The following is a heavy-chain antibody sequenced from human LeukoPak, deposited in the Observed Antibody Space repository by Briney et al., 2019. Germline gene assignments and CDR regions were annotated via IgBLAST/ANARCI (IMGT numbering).Heavy chain of an antibody. CDR1: GFTFSSYT. Sequence: GGSLRLSCAASGFTFSSYTMNWVRQPPGKGLEWVSNIGTSSTTIYYADSVKGRFTISRDNAKNSLYLQMNSLRADDTAVYYCARDLVEVVPHGAFDIWGQGTMVTVSS. J-gene: IGHJ3*02. D-gene: IGHD2-15*01. CDR3: ARDLVEVVPHGAFDI. V-gene: IGHV3-48*01. CDR2: IGTSSTTI.